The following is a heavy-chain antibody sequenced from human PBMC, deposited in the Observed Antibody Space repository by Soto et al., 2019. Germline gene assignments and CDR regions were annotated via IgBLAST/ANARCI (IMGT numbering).Heavy chain of an antibody. J-gene: IGHJ6*02. CDR3: ARDANITIFGVVDYYGMDV. Sequence: QTLSLPSAISGDSVSSNSAACNWIRHSPSRGLEWLGRTYYRSKWYNDYAVSVKSRITINPDTSKNQFSLQLNSVTPEDTAVYYCARDANITIFGVVDYYGMDVWGQGTTVTVSS. D-gene: IGHD3-3*01. V-gene: IGHV6-1*01. CDR2: TYYRSKWYN. CDR1: GDSVSSNSAA.